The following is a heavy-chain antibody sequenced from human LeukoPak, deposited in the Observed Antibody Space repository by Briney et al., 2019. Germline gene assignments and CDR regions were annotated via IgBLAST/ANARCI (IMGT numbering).Heavy chain of an antibody. CDR2: IIPIFGTA. D-gene: IGHD3-10*01. CDR1: GGTFSSYA. CDR3: ASRAYYYYYGMDV. J-gene: IGHJ6*02. V-gene: IGHV1-69*13. Sequence: ASVKVSCKASGGTFSSYAISWVQQAPGQGLEWMGGIIPIFGTANYAQKFQGRVTITADESTSTAYMELSSLRSEDTAVYYCASRAYYYYYGMDVWGQGTTVTVSS.